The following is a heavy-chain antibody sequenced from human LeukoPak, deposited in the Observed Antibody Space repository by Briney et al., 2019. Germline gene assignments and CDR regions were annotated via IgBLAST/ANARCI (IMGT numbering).Heavy chain of an antibody. Sequence: GGSLRLSCAASGFTFSSYAMSWVRQAPGKGLEWVSAISGSGGSTYYADSVKGRFTISRDNSKNTLYLQMNSLRAEDTAVYYCARPTYESGYYGGYWGQGTLVTVSS. D-gene: IGHD3-3*01. CDR2: ISGSGGST. J-gene: IGHJ4*02. V-gene: IGHV3-23*01. CDR1: GFTFSSYA. CDR3: ARPTYESGYYGGY.